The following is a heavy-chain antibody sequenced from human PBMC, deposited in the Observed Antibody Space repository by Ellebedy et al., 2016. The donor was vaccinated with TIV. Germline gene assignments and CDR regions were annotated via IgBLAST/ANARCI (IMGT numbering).Heavy chain of an antibody. CDR1: GGSISSYY. V-gene: IGHV4-39*01. J-gene: IGHJ3*02. CDR3: AIQGIVGATGDAFDI. Sequence: MPSETLSLTCTVSGGSISSYYWGWIRQPPGKGLEWIGSIYYSGSTYYNPSLKSRVTISVDTSKNQFSLKLSSVTAADTAVYYCAIQGIVGATGDAFDIWGQGTMVTVSS. CDR2: IYYSGST. D-gene: IGHD1-26*01.